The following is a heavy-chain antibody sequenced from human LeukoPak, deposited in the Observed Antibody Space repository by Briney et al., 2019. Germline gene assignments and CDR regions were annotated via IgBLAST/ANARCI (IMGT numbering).Heavy chain of an antibody. D-gene: IGHD3-10*01. J-gene: IGHJ4*02. V-gene: IGHV3-21*04. Sequence: PGGSLRLSCAASGFTFSSYSMNWVRQAPGKGLEWVSSISSSSSYIYYADSVKGRLTISRDNAKNSLYLQMNSLRAEDTAVYYCATSRSGSYHLFDYWGQETLVTVSS. CDR2: ISSSSSYI. CDR3: ATSRSGSYHLFDY. CDR1: GFTFSSYS.